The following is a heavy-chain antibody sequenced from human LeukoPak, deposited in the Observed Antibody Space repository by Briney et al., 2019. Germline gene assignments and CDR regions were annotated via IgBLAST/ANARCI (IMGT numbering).Heavy chain of an antibody. Sequence: GGSLRLSCAASGFTFSSYAMHWVRQAPGKGLEYVSAISSNGGSTYYANSVKGRFTISRDNSKNTLYLQMGSLRAEDMAVYYCARVGLQPEWGAFDIWGQGTMVTVSS. CDR1: GFTFSSYA. V-gene: IGHV3-64*01. J-gene: IGHJ3*02. D-gene: IGHD5-24*01. CDR3: ARVGLQPEWGAFDI. CDR2: ISSNGGST.